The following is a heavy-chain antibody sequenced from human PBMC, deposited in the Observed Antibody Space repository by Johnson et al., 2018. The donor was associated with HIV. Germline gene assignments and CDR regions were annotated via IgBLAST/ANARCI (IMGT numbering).Heavy chain of an antibody. CDR2: ISGSGSHT. J-gene: IGHJ3*02. CDR1: GFTFSNYA. Sequence: MLLVESGGGLVQPGGSLRLSCAVSGFTFSNYAMSWVRQAPGKGLEWVSAISGSGSHTYYADSVKGRFTISRDNSKNTLSLQMNSLRAEDTAVYYCAKHNGLDSSWPFDAFDIWGQGTRVTVSS. V-gene: IGHV3-23*04. CDR3: AKHNGLDSSWPFDAFDI. D-gene: IGHD6-13*01.